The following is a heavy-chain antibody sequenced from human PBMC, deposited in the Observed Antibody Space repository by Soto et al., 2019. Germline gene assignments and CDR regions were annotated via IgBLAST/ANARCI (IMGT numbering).Heavy chain of an antibody. V-gene: IGHV1-69*01. CDR1: GGTFSSYA. Sequence: QVQLVQSGAEVKKPGSSVKVSCKASGGTFSSYAISWVRQAPGQGLEWMGGIIPIFGTANYAQKFQGRVTITADESTSTAYMELSSLRSEDTAVYYCARGSLTTVTTRVSPAFYYGMDVWGQGTTVTVSS. CDR2: IIPIFGTA. CDR3: ARGSLTTVTTRVSPAFYYGMDV. D-gene: IGHD4-4*01. J-gene: IGHJ6*02.